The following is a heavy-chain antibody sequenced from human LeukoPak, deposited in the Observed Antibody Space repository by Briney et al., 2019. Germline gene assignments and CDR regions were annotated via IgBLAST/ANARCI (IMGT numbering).Heavy chain of an antibody. J-gene: IGHJ4*02. V-gene: IGHV3-48*04. D-gene: IGHD6-19*01. CDR1: GFTFSSYS. CDR3: ARCSDHEPFDY. Sequence: PGGSLRLSCAASGFTFSSYSMNWVRQAPGKGLDWVSYISGTSSTMHYADSVKGRFTISRDNAKNSLYLQMNSLRAEDTAVYYCARCSDHEPFDYWGQGTLVTVSS. CDR2: ISGTSSTM.